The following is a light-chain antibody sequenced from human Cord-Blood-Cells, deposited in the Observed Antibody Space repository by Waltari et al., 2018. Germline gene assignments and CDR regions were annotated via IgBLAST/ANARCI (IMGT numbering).Light chain of an antibody. CDR1: QSVSSSY. V-gene: IGKV3-20*01. CDR2: GAS. J-gene: IGKJ2*01. CDR3: QQYGSSPYT. Sequence: EIVLTQSPGTLSLSPGERATLSCRPSQSVSSSYLAWYQQKPGQAPRLLIYGASSRATGIPDRFSGSGSGTDFTLTISRLEPEDFAAYYCQQYGSSPYTFGQGTKLEIK.